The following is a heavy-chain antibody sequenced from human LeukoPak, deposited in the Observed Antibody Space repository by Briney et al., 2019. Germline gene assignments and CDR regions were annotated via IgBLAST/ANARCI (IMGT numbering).Heavy chain of an antibody. CDR2: IYYSGST. V-gene: IGHV4-38-2*02. CDR1: GYSINSGYY. CDR3: ARLNGDYFFDY. D-gene: IGHD4-17*01. Sequence: SETLSLTCTVSGYSINSGYYWSWIQQPPGKRLEWIGSIYYSGSTYSNPTLKSRLTISVDTSKNQISLNLTSVTAADTAMYYCARLNGDYFFDYWGQGTLVTVSS. J-gene: IGHJ4*02.